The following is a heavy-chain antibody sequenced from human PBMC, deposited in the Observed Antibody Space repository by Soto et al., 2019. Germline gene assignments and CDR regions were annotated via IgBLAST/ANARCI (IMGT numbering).Heavy chain of an antibody. CDR3: AQTPDYDFWSGYYTPNWFDP. CDR2: ISGSGGST. Sequence: GGSLRLSCAASGFTFSIYAMSWFRQAPGKGLEWVSAISGSGGSTYYADSVKGRFTISRDNSKNTLYLQMNSLRAEDTAVYYCAQTPDYDFWSGYYTPNWFDPWGQGTLVTVSS. J-gene: IGHJ5*02. CDR1: GFTFSIYA. D-gene: IGHD3-3*01. V-gene: IGHV3-23*01.